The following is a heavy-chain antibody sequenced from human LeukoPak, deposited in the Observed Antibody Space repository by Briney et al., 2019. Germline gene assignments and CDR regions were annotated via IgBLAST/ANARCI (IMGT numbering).Heavy chain of an antibody. Sequence: GGSLRLSCAASGFTFSSFAMSWVRQAPGKGLEWGSAISGRGGSTYYADSVKGRFTISRDNSKNTLYLQMNSLRAEDTAVYYCAKDLHIVVVTAILDYWGQGTLVTVSS. D-gene: IGHD2-21*02. CDR3: AKDLHIVVVTAILDY. CDR1: GFTFSSFA. V-gene: IGHV3-23*01. J-gene: IGHJ4*02. CDR2: ISGRGGST.